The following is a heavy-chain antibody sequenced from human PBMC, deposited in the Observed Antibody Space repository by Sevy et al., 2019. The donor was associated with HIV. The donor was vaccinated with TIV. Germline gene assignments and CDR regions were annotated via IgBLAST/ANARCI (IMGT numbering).Heavy chain of an antibody. CDR3: SRDGTGDYVWGSYRPYYIDY. D-gene: IGHD3-16*02. V-gene: IGHV3-30-3*01. J-gene: IGHJ4*02. Sequence: GGSLRLSCAASGFTFSSYAMHWVRRAPGKGLEWVAVISCDGSNKYYSDSVKGRFTISRDNSKNTLYLQMNSLRAEDTAVYYCSRDGTGDYVWGSYRPYYIDYWGQGTLVTVSS. CDR1: GFTFSSYA. CDR2: ISCDGSNK.